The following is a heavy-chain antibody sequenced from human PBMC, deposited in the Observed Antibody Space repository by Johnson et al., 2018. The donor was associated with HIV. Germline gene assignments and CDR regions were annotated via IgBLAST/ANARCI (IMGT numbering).Heavy chain of an antibody. CDR2: INWNGGNT. CDR3: ARDTDYYDNSGHYFVDAFDI. J-gene: IGHJ3*02. V-gene: IGHV3-20*04. CDR1: GFTFDDYG. Sequence: VQLVESGGGVVRPGGSLRLSCAASGFTFDDYGMSWVRQAPGKGLEWVSGINWNGGNTGYADSVKDRFIISRDNAKNSLYLQMNSLRAEDTALYYCARDTDYYDNSGHYFVDAFDIWGQGTMVTVSS. D-gene: IGHD3-22*01.